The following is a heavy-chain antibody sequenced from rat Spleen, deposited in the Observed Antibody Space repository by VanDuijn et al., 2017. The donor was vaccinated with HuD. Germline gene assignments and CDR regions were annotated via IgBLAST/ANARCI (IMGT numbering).Heavy chain of an antibody. V-gene: IGHV5-29*01. CDR2: ISSDGGSN. J-gene: IGHJ2*01. CDR3: ARRHYGYTDYFDY. CDR1: GFTFSNYG. Sequence: EVQLVESGGGLVQPGRSLKLSCAASGFTFSNYGMAWVRQAPTKGLEWVATISSDGGSNFYRDSVKGRFTISRDNAKSSLYLQMDSLRSEDTATYYCARRHYGYTDYFDYWGQGVMVTVSS. D-gene: IGHD1-11*01.